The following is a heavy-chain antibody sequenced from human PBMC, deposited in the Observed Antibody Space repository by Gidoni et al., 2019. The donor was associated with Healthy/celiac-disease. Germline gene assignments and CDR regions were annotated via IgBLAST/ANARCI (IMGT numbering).Heavy chain of an antibody. CDR1: GFTSSSYG. Sequence: QVQLVASGGGVVQPGRYLRLSCADAGFTSSSYGMHWVREAPGNGRGVVAVISYDGSNKYYADSVKGRFTISRDNSKNTLYLQMNILRAEETAVYYCATGYYYDSSGYYYWGQGTLVTVSS. J-gene: IGHJ4*02. V-gene: IGHV3-30*03. CDR3: ATGYYYDSSGYYY. D-gene: IGHD3-22*01. CDR2: ISYDGSNK.